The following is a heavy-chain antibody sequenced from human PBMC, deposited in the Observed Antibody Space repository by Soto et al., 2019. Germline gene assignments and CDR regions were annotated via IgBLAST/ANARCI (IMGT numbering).Heavy chain of an antibody. CDR3: ARAGWDGGSCYTLVGLRYGMDV. CDR2: ISYDGNNK. Sequence: QVQLVESGGGVVQPGRSLRLSCAASGFILSTYAMYWVRQAPGKGLEWVAVISYDGNNKYYADSVKGRFTISRDNSKKTLYLQLXSLRAEYTAVYYCARAGWDGGSCYTLVGLRYGMDVWGQGTTVTVSS. V-gene: IGHV3-30-3*01. D-gene: IGHD2-15*01. J-gene: IGHJ6*02. CDR1: GFILSTYA.